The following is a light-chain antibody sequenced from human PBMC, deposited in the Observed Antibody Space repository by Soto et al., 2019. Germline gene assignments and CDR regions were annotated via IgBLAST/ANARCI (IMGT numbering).Light chain of an antibody. J-gene: IGKJ1*01. V-gene: IGKV1-5*01. CDR3: QHNNGYSWT. CDR2: DAS. Sequence: DRQTTQSPSTLSASVGDRVTITCRASQSIRSWLAWYQQKPGKAPKVLIYDASSLESGVPSRFSGSGSGTEFTLTISSLQPDDFATYYCQHNNGYSWTFGQGTKVDIK. CDR1: QSIRSW.